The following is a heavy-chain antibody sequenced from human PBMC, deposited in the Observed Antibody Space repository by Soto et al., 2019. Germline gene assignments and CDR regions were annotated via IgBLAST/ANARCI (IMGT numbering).Heavy chain of an antibody. Sequence: GGSLRLSCAASGFTFDDYTMHWVRQAPGKGLEWVSLISWDGGSTYYADSVKGRFTISRDNSKNSLYLQMNSLRTEDTALYYCAKDKRRYYYYGMDVWGQGTTVTVSS. V-gene: IGHV3-43*01. J-gene: IGHJ6*02. CDR2: ISWDGGST. CDR3: AKDKRRYYYYGMDV. CDR1: GFTFDDYT.